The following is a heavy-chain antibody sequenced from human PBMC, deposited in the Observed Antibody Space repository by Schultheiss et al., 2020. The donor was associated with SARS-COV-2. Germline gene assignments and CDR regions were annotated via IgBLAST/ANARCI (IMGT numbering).Heavy chain of an antibody. CDR3: AREGSGQADAYDI. CDR2: IYYSGST. CDR1: GASISSYY. V-gene: IGHV4-59*01. D-gene: IGHD2-15*01. J-gene: IGHJ3*02. Sequence: SETLSLTCTVSGASISSYYWTWIRQSPGKGLEWIGYIYYSGSTNYNPSLRSRVTISVDTSKNQFSLELSSVTASDAAVYYCAREGSGQADAYDIWGQGTVVTVSS.